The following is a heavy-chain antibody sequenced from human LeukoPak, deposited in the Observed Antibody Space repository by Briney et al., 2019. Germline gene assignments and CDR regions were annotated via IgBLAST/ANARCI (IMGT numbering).Heavy chain of an antibody. CDR2: IYHSGST. V-gene: IGHV4-38-2*01. CDR3: ARHLAIFGVVANYFDY. Sequence: SETLSLTCAVSGYSISSGYYCGWIRQPPGKGLEWIGSIYHSGSTYYNPSLKSRVTISVDTSKNQFSLKLSSVTAADTAVYYCARHLAIFGVVANYFDYWGQGTLVTVSS. CDR1: GYSISSGYY. D-gene: IGHD3-3*01. J-gene: IGHJ4*02.